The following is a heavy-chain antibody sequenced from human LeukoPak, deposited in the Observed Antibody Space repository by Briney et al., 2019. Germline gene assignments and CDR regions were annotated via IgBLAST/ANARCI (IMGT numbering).Heavy chain of an antibody. CDR3: ARVFSSALDY. V-gene: IGHV4-30-2*01. CDR2: IYHSGST. Sequence: PSQTLSLTCAVSGGSISSGGYSWSWIRQPPGKGLEWIGYIYHSGSTCYNPSLKSRVTISVDRSKNQFSLKLSSVTAADTAVYYCARVFSSALDYWGQGTLVTVSS. D-gene: IGHD3-22*01. CDR1: GGSISSGGYS. J-gene: IGHJ4*02.